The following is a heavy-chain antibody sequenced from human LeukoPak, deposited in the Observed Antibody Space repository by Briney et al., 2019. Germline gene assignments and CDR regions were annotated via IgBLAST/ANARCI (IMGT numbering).Heavy chain of an antibody. Sequence: GGSLRLSCAASCFTVSSNFMTWVRQAPGKGLEWISMLYSGDDSYYADSVKGRFTISRDTSKNTLSLQMNSLRAEDTAMYYCTSLGGNAAGYWGQETLVTVSS. J-gene: IGHJ4*02. D-gene: IGHD1-14*01. CDR2: LYSGDDS. CDR3: TSLGGNAAGY. CDR1: CFTVSSNF. V-gene: IGHV3-53*01.